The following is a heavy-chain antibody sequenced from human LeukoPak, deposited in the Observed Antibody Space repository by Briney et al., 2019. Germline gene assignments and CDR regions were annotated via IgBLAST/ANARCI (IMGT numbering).Heavy chain of an antibody. D-gene: IGHD2-8*01. CDR1: GYTFTDYY. CDR3: AREDEFCTNGVCYLHFDY. Sequence: ASVKVSCKASGYTFTDYYIHWVRQAPGQGLEWMGRINPNSGGTNYAQKFQGRVTMTRDRSISTAYMELSRLRSDDTAVYYCAREDEFCTNGVCYLHFDYWGQGTLVTVSS. CDR2: INPNSGGT. V-gene: IGHV1-2*06. J-gene: IGHJ4*02.